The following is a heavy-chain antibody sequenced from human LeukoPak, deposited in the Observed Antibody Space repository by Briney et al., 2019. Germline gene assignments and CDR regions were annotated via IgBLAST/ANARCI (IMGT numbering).Heavy chain of an antibody. D-gene: IGHD6-13*01. Sequence: SETLSLTCTVSGGSISSYYWSWIRQPAGKGLEWIGRIYTSGSTNYNPSLKSRVTISVDTSKNQFSLKLSSVTAADTAVYYCARRAGYSSSWYRKPHNYYYYMDVWGKGTTVTVSS. V-gene: IGHV4-4*07. CDR3: ARRAGYSSSWYRKPHNYYYYMDV. J-gene: IGHJ6*03. CDR1: GGSISSYY. CDR2: IYTSGST.